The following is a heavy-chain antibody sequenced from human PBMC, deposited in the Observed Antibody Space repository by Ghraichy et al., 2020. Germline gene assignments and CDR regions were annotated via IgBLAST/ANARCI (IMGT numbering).Heavy chain of an antibody. D-gene: IGHD3-10*01. CDR2: ISGSGDST. Sequence: GGSLRLSCAASGFTFSSYAMAWVRQTPGKGLEWVSVISGSGDSTYYADSVKGRFTIARDNSKNTLYLQVISLRAEDTALYYCAKDERGYYESGNYGWFDPWGQGTLVTVSS. CDR3: AKDERGYYESGNYGWFDP. CDR1: GFTFSSYA. V-gene: IGHV3-23*01. J-gene: IGHJ5*02.